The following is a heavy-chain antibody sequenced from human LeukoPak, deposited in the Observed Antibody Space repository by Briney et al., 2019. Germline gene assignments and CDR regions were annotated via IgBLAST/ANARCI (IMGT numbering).Heavy chain of an antibody. Sequence: GASVKVSCKASGYSFTGYYIQWVRQAPGQGLEWMGWINLNSGGTNYAQKLQGRVTTTRDTSISTAYMELSRLRSDDTAVYYCARLSYLGYCSGGSCYSGDYWGQGTLVTVSS. CDR3: ARLSYLGYCSGGSCYSGDY. CDR1: GYSFTGYY. CDR2: INLNSGGT. D-gene: IGHD2-15*01. J-gene: IGHJ4*02. V-gene: IGHV1-2*02.